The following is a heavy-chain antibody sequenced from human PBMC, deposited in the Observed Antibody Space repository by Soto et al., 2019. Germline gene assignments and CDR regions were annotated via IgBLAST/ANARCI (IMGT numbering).Heavy chain of an antibody. Sequence: LRLSCAASGFTFSGSAMHWVRQASGKGLEWVGRIRTKAHSYETDYSESVKGRFTISRDDSNNSAYLQMNSLKTEDTAVYYCTSGYYDSSGPNWGQGTLVTVS. V-gene: IGHV3-73*01. CDR2: IRTKAHSYET. J-gene: IGHJ4*02. D-gene: IGHD3-22*01. CDR1: GFTFSGSA. CDR3: TSGYYDSSGPN.